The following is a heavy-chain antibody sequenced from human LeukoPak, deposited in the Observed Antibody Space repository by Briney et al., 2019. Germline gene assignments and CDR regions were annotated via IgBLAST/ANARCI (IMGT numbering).Heavy chain of an antibody. Sequence: PGGSLRLSCAASGFSFSNYWMTWIRQPPGKGLEWIGEINHSGSTNYNPSLKSRVTISVDTSKNQFSLKLSSVTAADTAVYYCARVVPAARVNYYYYGVDVWGQGTTVTVSS. D-gene: IGHD2-2*01. CDR3: ARVVPAARVNYYYYGVDV. CDR1: GFSFSNYW. V-gene: IGHV4-34*01. CDR2: INHSGST. J-gene: IGHJ6*02.